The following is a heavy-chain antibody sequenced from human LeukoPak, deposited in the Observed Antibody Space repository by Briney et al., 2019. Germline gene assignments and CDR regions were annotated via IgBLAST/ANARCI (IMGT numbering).Heavy chain of an antibody. CDR1: GGSISSSSDY. CDR3: AFYYDSSGYGRYFDY. V-gene: IGHV4-39*01. CDR2: ISSSGST. J-gene: IGHJ4*02. Sequence: SETLSLTCTVSGGSISSSSDYWGWIRQPAGKGLEWIGIISSSGSTYYNPSLGGRVTISVDTSKQLFSLKLSSVTAADTAVYYCAFYYDSSGYGRYFDYWGQGTLVTVSS. D-gene: IGHD3-22*01.